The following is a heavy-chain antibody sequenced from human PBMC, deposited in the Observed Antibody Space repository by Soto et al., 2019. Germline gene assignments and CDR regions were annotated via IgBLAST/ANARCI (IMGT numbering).Heavy chain of an antibody. CDR2: IYYDGSNR. CDR3: ARAFCTNGVCYYFFDY. J-gene: IGHJ4*01. D-gene: IGHD2-8*01. Sequence: GGSLILSCAASGFTFGTYAIQWVRQAPGKGLEWVAVIYYDGSNRYYGDAVKGRFTISRDNSKSTLYLQMSSLRAEDTAVYYCARAFCTNGVCYYFFDYWGHGTLVTVSS. V-gene: IGHV3-33*01. CDR1: GFTFGTYA.